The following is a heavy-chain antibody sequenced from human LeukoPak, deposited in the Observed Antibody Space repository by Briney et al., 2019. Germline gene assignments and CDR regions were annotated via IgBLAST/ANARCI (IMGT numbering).Heavy chain of an antibody. CDR1: GFTFSSA. D-gene: IGHD4-17*01. V-gene: IGHV3-66*01. J-gene: IGHJ4*02. CDR2: IYSGGST. CDR3: ARESTVPYYFDY. Sequence: GGSLRLSCAASGFTFSSAMTWVRQAPGKGLEWVSVIYSGGSTHYADSVKGRFTISRDNSKNTLYLQMNSLRAEDTAVYYCARESTVPYYFDYWGQGTLVTVSA.